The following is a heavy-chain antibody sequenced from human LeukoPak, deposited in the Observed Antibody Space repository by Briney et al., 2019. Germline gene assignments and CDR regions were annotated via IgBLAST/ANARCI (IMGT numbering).Heavy chain of an antibody. D-gene: IGHD6-19*01. CDR2: IYYSGST. CDR1: GGSISSGNFY. J-gene: IGHJ4*02. V-gene: IGHV4-30-4*01. CDR3: VRHRQWLLFPDY. Sequence: SETLSLTCTVSGGSISSGNFYWSWIRQPPGKGLEWIGYIYYSGSTYYNPSLKSRATISVDTSKNQFSLKLSSVTAADTTVYYCVRHRQWLLFPDYWGQGTLVTVSS.